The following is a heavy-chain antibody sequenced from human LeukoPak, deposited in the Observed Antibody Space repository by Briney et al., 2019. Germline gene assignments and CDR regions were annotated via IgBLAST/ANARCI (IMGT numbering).Heavy chain of an antibody. J-gene: IGHJ5*02. V-gene: IGHV4-61*02. CDR3: ARDRGGRELEPTYNWFDP. CDR1: GGSISSGSYY. D-gene: IGHD1-1*01. Sequence: KTSETLSLTCTVSGGSISSGSYYWSWIRQPAGKGLEWIGRIYTSGSTNYNPSLKSRVTISVDTSKNQFSLKLSSVTAADTAVYYCARDRGGRELEPTYNWFDPWGQGTLVTVSS. CDR2: IYTSGST.